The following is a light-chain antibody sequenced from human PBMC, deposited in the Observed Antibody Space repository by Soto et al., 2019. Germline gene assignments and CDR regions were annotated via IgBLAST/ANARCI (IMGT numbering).Light chain of an antibody. CDR3: CSYTTSNTRQIV. J-gene: IGLJ1*01. V-gene: IGLV2-14*01. CDR2: AVS. CDR1: SSDVGGYNY. Sequence: QSVLTQPASVSGSPGQSITISCTGTSSDVGGYNYVSWYQQHPGKAPKFMIYAVSNRPSGVSNRFSGSKSGNTASLTISGLQAEDEADYYCCSYTTSNTRQIVFGTGTKLTVL.